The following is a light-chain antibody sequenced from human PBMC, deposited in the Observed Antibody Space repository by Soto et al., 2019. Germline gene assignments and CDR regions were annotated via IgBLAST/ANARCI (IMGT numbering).Light chain of an antibody. Sequence: EIVLTQSPATLSLSPGERATLSCRASQSVSSYLAWYQQNPGQAPRLLIYDASNRATGIPARFSGSGSGTDFTLTISSLEPEDFAVYYCQQRSNWLYTFGQGTKLEIK. V-gene: IGKV3-11*01. CDR3: QQRSNWLYT. J-gene: IGKJ2*01. CDR1: QSVSSY. CDR2: DAS.